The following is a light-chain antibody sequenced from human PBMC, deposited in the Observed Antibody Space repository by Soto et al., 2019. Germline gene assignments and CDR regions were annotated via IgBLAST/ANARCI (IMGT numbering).Light chain of an antibody. CDR2: GAS. V-gene: IGKV3-15*01. CDR1: QSINSE. J-gene: IGKJ2*01. CDR3: QQDHNWPLT. Sequence: EIVMTQSPATLSLSPGERAALSCRASQSINSEVAWYQQKPGQPPRLLIYGASTRATGVPARFAGSESGSEFTLTISGLQSEDFAVYYCQQDHNWPLTFGQGTRLEI.